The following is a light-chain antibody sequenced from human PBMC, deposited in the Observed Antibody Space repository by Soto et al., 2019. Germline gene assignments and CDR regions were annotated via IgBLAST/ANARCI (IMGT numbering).Light chain of an antibody. J-gene: IGKJ2*01. CDR1: QSVSSSY. V-gene: IGKV3-20*01. CDR2: GAS. Sequence: EFVLTQSPGTLSLSPGERATLSCRASQSVSSSYLAWYQQKPGQAPRLLIYGASNRATGIPDRFSGSGSGTDFTLTISRLEPEDCAVYYCQRYGGSPPYTFGQGTNLEIK. CDR3: QRYGGSPPYT.